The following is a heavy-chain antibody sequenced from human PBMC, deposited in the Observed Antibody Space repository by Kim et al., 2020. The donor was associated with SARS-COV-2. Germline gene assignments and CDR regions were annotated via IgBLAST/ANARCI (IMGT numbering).Heavy chain of an antibody. CDR3: AKDSAGYGMDV. CDR1: GFTFRSYA. J-gene: IGHJ6*02. V-gene: IGHV3-23*01. CDR2: ISGSAGST. Sequence: GGSLRLSCAASGFTFRSYAMSWVRQATGKGLEWVSAISGSAGSTYYADSVKGRFTISRNNSKNTLYLQMNSLRAEDTAVYYCAKDSAGYGMDVWGQGTTVSGSS.